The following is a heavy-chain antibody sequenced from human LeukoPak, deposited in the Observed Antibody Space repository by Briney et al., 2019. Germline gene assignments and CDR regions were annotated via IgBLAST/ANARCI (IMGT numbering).Heavy chain of an antibody. CDR3: APVVPGAIGGFDY. J-gene: IGHJ4*02. D-gene: IGHD2-2*02. Sequence: ASVKVSCKASGYTFTSYYMHWVRQAPGQGLEWMGIINPSGGSTSYAQKFQGRVTMTRDTSTSIVYMELSSLRAEDTAVYYCAPVVPGAIGGFDYWGQGTLVTVSS. CDR2: INPSGGST. CDR1: GYTFTSYY. V-gene: IGHV1-46*01.